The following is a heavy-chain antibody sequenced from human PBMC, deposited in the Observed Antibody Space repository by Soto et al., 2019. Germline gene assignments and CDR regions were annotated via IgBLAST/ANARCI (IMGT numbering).Heavy chain of an antibody. CDR2: MNQEGSEI. CDR1: GFIFRNYW. Sequence: EVQLVESGGGLVQPGGSLRLSCAASGFIFRNYWMSWVRQAPGKGLEWVANMNQEGSEIYYVDSVKGRFTIPRDNAKDARPRQVNSLRAEDTALYDCVRAVGGSGAFWGQGALVTVSS. D-gene: IGHD3-16*01. J-gene: IGHJ4*02. V-gene: IGHV3-7*04. CDR3: VRAVGGSGAF.